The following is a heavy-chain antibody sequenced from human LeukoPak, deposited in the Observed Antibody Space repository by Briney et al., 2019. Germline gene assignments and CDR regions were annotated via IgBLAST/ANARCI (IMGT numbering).Heavy chain of an antibody. CDR3: ARGFHSFDI. CDR2: SRNKANSYST. J-gene: IGHJ3*02. V-gene: IGHV3-72*01. Sequence: GGSLRLYCAASGFIFSDHYMEWVRQAPGKGLEWVARSRNKANSYSTVYAASVQGRFTISRDESKNSLYLQMNSLITEDTAVYFCARGFHSFDIWGQGTMVTVSS. CDR1: GFIFSDHY.